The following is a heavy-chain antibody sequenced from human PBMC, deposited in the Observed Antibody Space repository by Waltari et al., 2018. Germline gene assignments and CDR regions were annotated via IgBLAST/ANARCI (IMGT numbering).Heavy chain of an antibody. J-gene: IGHJ3*02. D-gene: IGHD3-10*01. Sequence: QVQLQESGPGLVKPSETLSLTCTVSGGSISSHYWSWIRQPPGTGLEWIGYIYHSGSTYYNRALKSRVTISVETSKNQFALKLSSVTAAETAVYYCRGYGSGSYSGLPGGLDAFDIWGQGTMVTVSS. CDR2: IYHSGST. CDR1: GGSISSHY. V-gene: IGHV4-59*04. CDR3: RGYGSGSYSGLPGGLDAFDI.